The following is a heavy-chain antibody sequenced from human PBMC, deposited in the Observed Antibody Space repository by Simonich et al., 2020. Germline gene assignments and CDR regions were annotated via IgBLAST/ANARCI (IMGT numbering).Heavy chain of an antibody. J-gene: IGHJ4*02. Sequence: QVQLVQSGAEVKKPGASVKVSCKASGYTFTGSYMHWVRQAPGQGLDWMGRINPNSGGTNYAQTFQGRVTMTRDTSISTAYMELSRLRSDDTAVYYCARWPSIPASYGSGSYFDYWGQGTLVTVSS. CDR1: GYTFTGSY. CDR2: INPNSGGT. CDR3: ARWPSIPASYGSGSYFDY. V-gene: IGHV1-2*02. D-gene: IGHD3-10*01.